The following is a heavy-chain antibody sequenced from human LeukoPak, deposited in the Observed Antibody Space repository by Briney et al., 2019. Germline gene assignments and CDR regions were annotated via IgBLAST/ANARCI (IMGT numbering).Heavy chain of an antibody. CDR2: IYYSGST. D-gene: IGHD2-15*01. CDR3: ARQGGPTSY. V-gene: IGHV4-39*01. J-gene: IGHJ4*02. Sequence: PSETLSLTCTVSGGSISSSSYYWGWIRQPPGKGLEWIGSIYYSGSTYYNPSLKSRVTISVDTSKNQFSLKLSSVTAADTAVYYCARQGGPTSYWGQGTLVTVSS. CDR1: GGSISSSSYY.